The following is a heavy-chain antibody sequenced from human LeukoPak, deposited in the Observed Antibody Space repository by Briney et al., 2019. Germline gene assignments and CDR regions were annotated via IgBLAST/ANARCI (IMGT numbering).Heavy chain of an antibody. Sequence: SQTLSLTCTVSGGSISSGSYYWSWIRQPAGKGLEWIGRIYTSGSTNYNPSLKSRVTISVDTSKNQFSLKLSSVTAADTAVYYCARIGSIRIRSSGSDYWGQGTLVTVSS. CDR2: IYTSGST. V-gene: IGHV4-61*02. CDR1: GGSISSGSYY. J-gene: IGHJ4*02. CDR3: ARIGSIRIRSSGSDY. D-gene: IGHD3-22*01.